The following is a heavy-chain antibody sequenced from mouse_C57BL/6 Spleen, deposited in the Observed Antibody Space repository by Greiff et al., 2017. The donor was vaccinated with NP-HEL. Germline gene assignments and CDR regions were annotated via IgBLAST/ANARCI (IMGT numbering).Heavy chain of an antibody. V-gene: IGHV1-55*01. D-gene: IGHD6-1*01. Sequence: QVQLQQPGAELVKPGASVKMSCKASGYTFTSYWITWVKQRPGQGLAWIGDIYPGSGSPNYNEKFKSKATLTVDTSSSTAYMQLRSLTSEDSAVYYCARGASAFDYWGQGTTLTVSS. CDR3: ARGASAFDY. CDR1: GYTFTSYW. CDR2: IYPGSGSP. J-gene: IGHJ2*01.